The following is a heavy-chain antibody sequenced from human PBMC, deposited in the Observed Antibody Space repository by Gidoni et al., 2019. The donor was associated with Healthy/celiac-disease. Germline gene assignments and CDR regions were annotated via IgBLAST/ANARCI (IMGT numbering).Heavy chain of an antibody. CDR1: GGPISSYY. D-gene: IGHD3-10*01. V-gene: IGHV4-59*01. J-gene: IGHJ4*02. Sequence: QVQLQESGPGLVKPSETLSLTCTVSGGPISSYYWSWIRQPPGKGLEWIGYIYYSGSTNYNPSLKSRVTISVDTSKNQFSLKLSSVTAADTAVYYCARGGYYGSGSFPQDYWGQGTLVTVSS. CDR2: IYYSGST. CDR3: ARGGYYGSGSFPQDY.